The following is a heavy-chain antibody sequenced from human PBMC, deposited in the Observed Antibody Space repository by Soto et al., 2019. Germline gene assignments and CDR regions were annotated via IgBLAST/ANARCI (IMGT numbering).Heavy chain of an antibody. J-gene: IGHJ4*02. V-gene: IGHV3-30*18. Sequence: QVQLVESGGGVVQPGRSLGLSCAASGFTFSTYDMHWVRQAPGKGLEWVAVISYDGSNKYYADSVKGRFTISRDNSKNTLYLQMTSMRLGDRAVYYWEKGLGAIDYWGQGPLVTVSS. CDR3: EKGLGAIDY. CDR1: GFTFSTYD. CDR2: ISYDGSNK. D-gene: IGHD3-16*01.